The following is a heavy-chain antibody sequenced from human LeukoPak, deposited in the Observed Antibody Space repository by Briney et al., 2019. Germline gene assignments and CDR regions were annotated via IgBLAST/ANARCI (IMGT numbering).Heavy chain of an antibody. V-gene: IGHV3-74*01. Sequence: GGSLRLSCAASGFTFSSYWMGWVRHAPGKGVVWVSRINSDGRTTNYADSVKGRFTISRDNAKNTLYLQMNSLRAEDSAMYFCARDYFYYYLGVWGKGTTVTVSS. CDR2: INSDGRTT. CDR3: ARDYFYYYLGV. CDR1: GFTFSSYW. J-gene: IGHJ6*03.